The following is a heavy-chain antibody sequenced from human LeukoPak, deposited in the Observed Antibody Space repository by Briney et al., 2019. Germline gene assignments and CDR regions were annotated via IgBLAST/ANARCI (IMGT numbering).Heavy chain of an antibody. CDR1: GGTFSSYA. V-gene: IGHV1-69*13. Sequence: SVKVSCKASGGTFSSYAISWVRQARGQGLEWMGGIIPIFGTANYAQKFQGRVTITADESTSTAYMELSSLRSEDTAVYYCAIPNYDILTGPDLYYFDYWGQGTLVTVSS. CDR2: IIPIFGTA. CDR3: AIPNYDILTGPDLYYFDY. J-gene: IGHJ4*02. D-gene: IGHD3-9*01.